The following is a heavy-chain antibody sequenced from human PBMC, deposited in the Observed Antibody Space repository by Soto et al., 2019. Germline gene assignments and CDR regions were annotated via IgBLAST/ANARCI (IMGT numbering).Heavy chain of an antibody. CDR3: HGYGY. Sequence: EVQLVESGGGLIQPGGSLRLSCVVSGFTVSSTNYTSWVRQAPGKGLEWVSVIYSGGSTFYADSVKGRFTISRDNSKNTLYLQMNSLRDEDTAVYYCHGYGYWGQGTLVTVSS. D-gene: IGHD5-12*01. CDR2: IYSGGST. V-gene: IGHV3-53*01. J-gene: IGHJ4*02. CDR1: GFTVSSTNY.